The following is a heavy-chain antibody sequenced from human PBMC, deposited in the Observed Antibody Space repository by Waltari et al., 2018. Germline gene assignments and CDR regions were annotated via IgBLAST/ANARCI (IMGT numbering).Heavy chain of an antibody. CDR3: ARDRTTVVTGRYWFFDL. CDR1: GFTFSSYS. V-gene: IGHV3-21*06. D-gene: IGHD4-17*01. Sequence: EVQLVESGGGLVKPGGSLRLSCVASGFTFSSYSMNWVRQAPGKGLEWVSSISSSSNYIYYADSVKCRFTISRDNARNSLYLQMNSLRVEDTAVYYCARDRTTVVTGRYWFFDLWGRGTLVTVSS. J-gene: IGHJ2*01. CDR2: ISSSSNYI.